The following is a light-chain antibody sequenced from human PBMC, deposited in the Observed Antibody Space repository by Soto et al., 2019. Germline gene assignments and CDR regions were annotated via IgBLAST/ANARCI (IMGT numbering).Light chain of an antibody. J-gene: IGKJ1*01. Sequence: EIVLTQSPGTLSLSPGGRAILSCRASQSIGSSSLAWFQQKPGQAPRLLIYDVSTRATAIPDRFSGSGSGTAFTLTISRLDPEDFAVYYFHQYGNSPTWTFGQGTKVEIK. CDR3: HQYGNSPTWT. CDR1: QSIGSSS. V-gene: IGKV3-20*01. CDR2: DVS.